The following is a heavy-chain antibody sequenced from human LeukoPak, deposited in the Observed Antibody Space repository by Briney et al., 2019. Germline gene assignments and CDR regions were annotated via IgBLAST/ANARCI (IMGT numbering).Heavy chain of an antibody. CDR2: IYHTGSI. CDR1: GASISTYY. Sequence: PSETLSLTCTVSGASISTYYWSWIRQPPGKGLEWIGYIYHTGSINYNPSLKSRVTMSVDTSKNQFSLKVSSVTAADTAVYYCARVGDGGPYYQFDFWGQGTLVTVSS. V-gene: IGHV4-59*01. J-gene: IGHJ4*02. CDR3: ARVGDGGPYYQFDF. D-gene: IGHD3-22*01.